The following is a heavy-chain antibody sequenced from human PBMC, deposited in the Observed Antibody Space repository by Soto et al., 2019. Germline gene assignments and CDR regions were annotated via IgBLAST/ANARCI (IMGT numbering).Heavy chain of an antibody. V-gene: IGHV5-51*01. D-gene: IGHD3-3*01. J-gene: IGHJ4*02. CDR3: ARRGYGVAAYYFDY. CDR2: IYPGDSDT. CDR1: GYSFNSHW. Sequence: GESLKISCXGSGYSFNSHWIGWVRQMPGKGLEWMGSIYPGDSDTRYSPSFQGQVTISADKSITTAYLQWSSLKASDTAMYYCARRGYGVAAYYFDYWGQGTLVTVSS.